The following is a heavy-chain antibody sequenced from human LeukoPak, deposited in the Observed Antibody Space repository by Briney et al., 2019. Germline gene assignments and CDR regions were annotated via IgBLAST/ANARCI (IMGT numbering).Heavy chain of an antibody. CDR3: ARVNRRYYDSSGYIPRCHAFDI. CDR2: ISYDGRKK. CDR1: GFTFSSYA. J-gene: IGHJ3*02. D-gene: IGHD3-22*01. Sequence: GRSLRLSCAASGFTFSSYAMRWVRQAPGKGLEWVAVISYDGRKKYYAVSVKGRFTISRDNSKNTLYLQMNSLRAEDTAVYYCARVNRRYYDSSGYIPRCHAFDIWGQGTMVTVSS. V-gene: IGHV3-30*04.